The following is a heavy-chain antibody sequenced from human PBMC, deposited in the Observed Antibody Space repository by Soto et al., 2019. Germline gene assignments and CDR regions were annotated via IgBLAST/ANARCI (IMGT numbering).Heavy chain of an antibody. D-gene: IGHD4-4*01. V-gene: IGHV4-4*07. Sequence: PSETLSLTCTVSGGSISSYYWSWIRQPAGKGLEWIGRIYTSGSTSYNPSLKSRVTMSVDTSKNQFSLKLSSVTAADTAVYYCARDQSNYDSNWFDPWGQGTLVTVSS. CDR2: IYTSGST. CDR3: ARDQSNYDSNWFDP. CDR1: GGSISSYY. J-gene: IGHJ5*02.